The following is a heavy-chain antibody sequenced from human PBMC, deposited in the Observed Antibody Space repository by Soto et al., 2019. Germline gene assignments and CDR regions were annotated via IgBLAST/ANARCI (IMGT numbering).Heavy chain of an antibody. CDR1: GFTFSSYS. CDR3: ARGLHCSGGSCVFDY. V-gene: IGHV3-21*01. Sequence: EVQLVESGGGLVKPGGSLRLSCAASGFTFSSYSMNWVRQAPGKGLEWVSSISSSSSYIYYSVSVKGRFSISRDNAKNSLYQQMNSLRAEDTAVYYCARGLHCSGGSCVFDYWSQGTLVSVTS. CDR2: ISSSSSYI. J-gene: IGHJ4*02. D-gene: IGHD2-15*01.